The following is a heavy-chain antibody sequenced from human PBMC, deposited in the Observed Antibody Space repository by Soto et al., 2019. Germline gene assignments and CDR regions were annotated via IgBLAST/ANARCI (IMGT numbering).Heavy chain of an antibody. CDR3: ARLVITIFGENYFDY. J-gene: IGHJ4*02. V-gene: IGHV4-59*08. CDR2: IYYSGST. Sequence: SETLSLTCTVSGGSISSYYWSWIRQPPGKGLEWIGYIYYSGSTNYNPSLKSRVTISVDTSTNQFSLKLSSVTAADTAVYYCARLVITIFGENYFDYWGQGTLVTVSS. D-gene: IGHD3-3*01. CDR1: GGSISSYY.